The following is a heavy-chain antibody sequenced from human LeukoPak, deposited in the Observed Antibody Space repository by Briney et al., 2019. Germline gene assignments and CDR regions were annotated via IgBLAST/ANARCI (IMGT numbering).Heavy chain of an antibody. D-gene: IGHD3-16*01. CDR3: ARENYADLFDY. J-gene: IGHJ4*02. V-gene: IGHV3-48*01. Sequence: PGGSLRLSCAASGFTFKNYNMHWVRQAPGKGLECISYISSSSSIYSADSVQGRFTVSRDNAKNSLFLQMNSLRAEDTAVYYCARENYADLFDYWGQGTLVTVSS. CDR2: ISSSSSI. CDR1: GFTFKNYN.